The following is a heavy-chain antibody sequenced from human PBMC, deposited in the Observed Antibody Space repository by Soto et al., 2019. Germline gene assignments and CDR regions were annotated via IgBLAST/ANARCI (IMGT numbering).Heavy chain of an antibody. V-gene: IGHV4-34*01. CDR1: GVSFSGYY. D-gene: IGHD1-26*01. J-gene: IGHJ4*02. CDR3: ARDAGAAAVDD. Sequence: VQLQQWGAGLLKPSEPLSLTCAVYGVSFSGYYWSWIRYPPGKGLEWIGEINHSGSTNYNPSLKRRVPISVDTSKKQFSLKLSSVTAADKAVYYCARDAGAAAVDDWGQGTLVTVSS. CDR2: INHSGST.